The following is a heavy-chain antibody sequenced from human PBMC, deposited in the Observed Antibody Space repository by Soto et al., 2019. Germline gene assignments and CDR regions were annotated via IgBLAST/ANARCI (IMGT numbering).Heavy chain of an antibody. V-gene: IGHV3-23*01. J-gene: IGHJ4*02. D-gene: IGHD6-19*01. CDR2: ISGSGGST. CDR1: GFTFSSYA. CDR3: AKDGQRMYSSGWIDY. Sequence: GGSLRLSCAASGFTFSSYAMSWVRQAPGKGLEWVSAISGSGGSTYYADSVKGRFTISRDNSKNTLYLQMNSLRAEDTTVYYCAKDGQRMYSSGWIDYWGQGTLVTVSS.